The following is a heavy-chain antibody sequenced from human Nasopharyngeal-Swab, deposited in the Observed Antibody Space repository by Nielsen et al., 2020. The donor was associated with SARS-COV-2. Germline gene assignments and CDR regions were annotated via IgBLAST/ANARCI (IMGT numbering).Heavy chain of an antibody. D-gene: IGHD2-2*01. CDR3: ARGYCSSTSCYAARHFDY. J-gene: IGHJ4*02. CDR1: GGPISSYY. Sequence: SETLSLTCTVSGGPISSYYWSWIRQPPGKGLEWIGYIYYSGSTNYNPSLKSRVTISVDTSKNQFSLKLSSVTAADTAVYYCARGYCSSTSCYAARHFDYWGQGTLVTVSS. V-gene: IGHV4-59*01. CDR2: IYYSGST.